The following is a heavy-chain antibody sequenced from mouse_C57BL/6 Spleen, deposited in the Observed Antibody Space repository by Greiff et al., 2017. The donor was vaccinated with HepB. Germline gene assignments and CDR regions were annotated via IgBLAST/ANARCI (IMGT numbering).Heavy chain of an antibody. J-gene: IGHJ1*03. CDR1: GYTFTSYW. Sequence: QVQLQQSGAELVMPGASVKLSCKASGYTFTSYWMHWVKQRPGQGLEWIGEIDPSDSYTNYNQKFKGKSTLTVDKSSSTAYMQLSSLTSEDSAVYYCARRGDDYDNSFDVWGTGTTVTVSS. CDR3: ARRGDDYDNSFDV. D-gene: IGHD2-4*01. V-gene: IGHV1-69*01. CDR2: IDPSDSYT.